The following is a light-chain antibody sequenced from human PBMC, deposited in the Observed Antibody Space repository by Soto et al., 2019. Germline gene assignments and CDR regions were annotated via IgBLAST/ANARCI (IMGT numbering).Light chain of an antibody. Sequence: AQSPVALSLSPGERATLSCRASQSVSSNLAWYQQKPGQAPRLLIYGASTRATGIPARFSGSGSGTEFTLTISSLQSEDFAVYYCQQYNNWWTFGQGTKVDIK. CDR2: GAS. CDR3: QQYNNWWT. J-gene: IGKJ1*01. CDR1: QSVSSN. V-gene: IGKV3-15*01.